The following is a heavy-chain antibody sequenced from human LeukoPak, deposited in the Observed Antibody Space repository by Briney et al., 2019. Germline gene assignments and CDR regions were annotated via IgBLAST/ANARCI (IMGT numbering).Heavy chain of an antibody. Sequence: GASVKVSCKASGYTFTSYDINWVRQAAGQGLEWMGWMNPNSGNTGYAQKFQGRVTMTRNTSIRTAYMELSSLRSEDTAVYYCARGRSYDFWSGYSYWGQGTLVTVSS. J-gene: IGHJ4*02. CDR3: ARGRSYDFWSGYSY. CDR1: GYTFTSYD. CDR2: MNPNSGNT. V-gene: IGHV1-8*01. D-gene: IGHD3-3*01.